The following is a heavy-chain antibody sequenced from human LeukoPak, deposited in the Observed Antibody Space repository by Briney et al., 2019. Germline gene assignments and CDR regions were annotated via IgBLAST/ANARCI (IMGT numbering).Heavy chain of an antibody. Sequence: PGGSLRLSCAASGFTFSSYSMNWVRQAPGKGLEWVSSISSSSSYIYYADSMKGRFTISRDNAKNSLYLQMNSLRAEDTAVYYCARDQVVAAATVYPLDYWGQGTLVTVSS. V-gene: IGHV3-21*01. CDR3: ARDQVVAAATVYPLDY. CDR1: GFTFSSYS. CDR2: ISSSSSYI. J-gene: IGHJ4*02. D-gene: IGHD2-15*01.